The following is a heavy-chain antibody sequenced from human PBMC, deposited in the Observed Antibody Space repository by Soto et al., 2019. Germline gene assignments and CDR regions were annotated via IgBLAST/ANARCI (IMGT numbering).Heavy chain of an antibody. CDR2: INEDGSEK. D-gene: IGHD3-10*01. J-gene: IGHJ5*02. Sequence: GGSLRLSCAASGFTFSNYWMTWVRQAPGKGLEWVANINEDGSEKYYVDSVKGRFTVSRDNAKNSLYLQMNSLRAEDTAVYYCARARISVFAWGQGTLVTVSS. CDR1: GFTFSNYW. V-gene: IGHV3-7*05. CDR3: ARARISVFA.